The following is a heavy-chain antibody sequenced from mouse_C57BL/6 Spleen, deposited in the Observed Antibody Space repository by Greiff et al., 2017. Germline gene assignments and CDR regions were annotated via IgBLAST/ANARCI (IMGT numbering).Heavy chain of an antibody. V-gene: IGHV10-1*01. CDR2: IRSKSNNYAT. D-gene: IGHD4-1*01. J-gene: IGHJ4*01. CDR3: VRLTGNAMDY. CDR1: GFSFNTYA. Sequence: EVQVVESGGGLVQPKGSLKLSCAASGFSFNTYAMNWVRQAPGTGLEWVARIRSKSNNYATYYADSVKDRFTISRDDSESMLYLQMNNLKTEDTAMYYCVRLTGNAMDYWGQGTSVTVSS.